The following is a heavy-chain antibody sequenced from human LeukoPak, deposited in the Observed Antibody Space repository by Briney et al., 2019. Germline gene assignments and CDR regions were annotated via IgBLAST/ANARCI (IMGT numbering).Heavy chain of an antibody. CDR2: INHSGST. Sequence: SETLSLTCAVYGGSFSGYYWGWIRQPPGKGLEWIGEINHSGSTNYNPSLKSRVTISVDTSKNQFSLKLSSVTAADTAVYYCARVYCSSTSCYKSWFDPWGQGTLVTVSS. J-gene: IGHJ5*02. CDR1: GGSFSGYY. D-gene: IGHD2-2*02. CDR3: ARVYCSSTSCYKSWFDP. V-gene: IGHV4-34*01.